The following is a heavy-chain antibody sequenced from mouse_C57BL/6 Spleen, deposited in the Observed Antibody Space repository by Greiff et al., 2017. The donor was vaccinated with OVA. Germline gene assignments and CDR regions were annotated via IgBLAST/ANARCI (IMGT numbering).Heavy chain of an antibody. V-gene: IGHV10-1*01. Sequence: EVKLQESGGGLVQPKGSLKLSCAASGFSFNTYAMNWVRQAPGKGLEWVARIRSKSNNYATYYADSVKDRFTISRDDSESMLYLQMNNLKTEDTAMYYCVRDYYGSSPWFAYWGQGTLVTVSA. J-gene: IGHJ3*01. D-gene: IGHD1-1*01. CDR1: GFSFNTYA. CDR3: VRDYYGSSPWFAY. CDR2: IRSKSNNYAT.